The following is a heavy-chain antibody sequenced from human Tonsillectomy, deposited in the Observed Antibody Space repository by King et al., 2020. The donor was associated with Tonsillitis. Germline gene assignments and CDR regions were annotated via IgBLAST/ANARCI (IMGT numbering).Heavy chain of an antibody. CDR3: ARDYWGYSYGGGFDY. CDR1: GFTFSSYA. Sequence: QLVQSGGGVVQRGRSLRLSCAASGFTFSSYAMHWVRQAPGKGLEWVAVISYDGSNKYYADSVKGRFTISRDNSKNTLYLQMNSLRAEDTAVYYCARDYWGYSYGGGFDYWGQGTLVTVSS. J-gene: IGHJ4*02. V-gene: IGHV3-30*01. D-gene: IGHD5-18*01. CDR2: ISYDGSNK.